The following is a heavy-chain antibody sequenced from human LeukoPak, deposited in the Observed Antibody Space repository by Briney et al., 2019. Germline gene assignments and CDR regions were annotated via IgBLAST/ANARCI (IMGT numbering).Heavy chain of an antibody. J-gene: IGHJ4*02. V-gene: IGHV1-46*01. Sequence: EASVKVSCKASGYTFTSYYMHWVRQAPGQGLEWMGIINPSGGSTSYAQKFQGRVTMTRDMSTSTVYMELSSLRSEDTAVYYCARDTRPYYDILTGYYGPGDYWGQGTLVTVSS. CDR3: ARDTRPYYDILTGYYGPGDY. CDR2: INPSGGST. D-gene: IGHD3-9*01. CDR1: GYTFTSYY.